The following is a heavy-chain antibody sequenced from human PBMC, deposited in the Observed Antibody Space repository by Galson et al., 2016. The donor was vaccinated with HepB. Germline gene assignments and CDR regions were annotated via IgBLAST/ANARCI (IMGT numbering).Heavy chain of an antibody. V-gene: IGHV4-34*01. Sequence: SETLSLTCAVYGGSFSSNYWNWIRQSPGKGLEWIGEINPGGSASYNPSLKSRVTISADTSKNQLSLSLTSVTAADTSVYYCARAKGDIVIVIEDSAFDLWGQGTVVTVSS. CDR1: GGSFSSNY. D-gene: IGHD3-16*02. J-gene: IGHJ3*01. CDR2: INPGGSA. CDR3: ARAKGDIVIVIEDSAFDL.